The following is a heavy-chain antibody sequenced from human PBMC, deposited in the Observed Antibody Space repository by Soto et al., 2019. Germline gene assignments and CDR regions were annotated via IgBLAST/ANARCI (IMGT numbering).Heavy chain of an antibody. D-gene: IGHD6-19*01. CDR1: GGAFSSYA. CDR3: VTSRVSIAVAGETEYYFDY. Sequence: ASVKVSCKASGGAFSSYAISWVRQAPGQGLEWMGWVNPNSGGTNCAQKFQGWVTMTRDTSISTAYMELSRLRSDDTAVYYCVTSRVSIAVAGETEYYFDYWGQGTLVTV. J-gene: IGHJ4*02. V-gene: IGHV1-2*04. CDR2: VNPNSGGT.